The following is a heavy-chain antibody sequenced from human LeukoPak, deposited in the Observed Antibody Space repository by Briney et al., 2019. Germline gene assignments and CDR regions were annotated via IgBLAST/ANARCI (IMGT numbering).Heavy chain of an antibody. Sequence: GGSLRLSSAASGFTFSSYAMSWVRQAPGKGLEWVSAISGSGGSTYYADSVKGRFTISRDNSKNTLYLQMNSLRAEDTAVYYCAKDYDYGDYALNYWGQGTLVTVSS. V-gene: IGHV3-23*01. CDR3: AKDYDYGDYALNY. CDR1: GFTFSSYA. J-gene: IGHJ4*02. CDR2: ISGSGGST. D-gene: IGHD4-17*01.